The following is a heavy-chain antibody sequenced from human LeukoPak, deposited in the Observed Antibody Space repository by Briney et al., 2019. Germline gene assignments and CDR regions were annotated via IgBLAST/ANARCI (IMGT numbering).Heavy chain of an antibody. CDR1: GFTFSSSA. CDR2: VSGSGATT. V-gene: IGHV3-23*01. Sequence: PGGSLRLSCAASGFTFSSSAMSWVRQAPGKGLEWVSTVSGSGATTYYADSVKGRFTISRDNSKNTLYLQVNSLRAEDTAVYYCAKDGECSSTSCSLDYWGRGTLVTVSS. J-gene: IGHJ4*02. CDR3: AKDGECSSTSCSLDY. D-gene: IGHD2-2*01.